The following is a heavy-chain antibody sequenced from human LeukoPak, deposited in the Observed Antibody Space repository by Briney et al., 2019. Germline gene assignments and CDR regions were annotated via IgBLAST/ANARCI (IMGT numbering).Heavy chain of an antibody. CDR2: IYYSGST. V-gene: IGHV4-38-2*02. D-gene: IGHD3-22*01. J-gene: IGHJ4*02. CDR3: ARFSEYSHSSVHYLDY. Sequence: SETLSLTCTVSGYSISSGYYWAWIRQPPGKGLEWIGSIYYSGSTYYNPSLKSRVTISVDTSKNQFSLKLSSVTAADTAVYYCARFSEYSHSSVHYLDYWGQGTLVSVSS. CDR1: GYSISSGYY.